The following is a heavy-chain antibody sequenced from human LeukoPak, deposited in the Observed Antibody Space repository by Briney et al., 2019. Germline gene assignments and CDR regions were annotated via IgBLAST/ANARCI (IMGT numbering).Heavy chain of an antibody. J-gene: IGHJ5*02. CDR3: ALGDDLPAHPKNWFDP. Sequence: ASVKVSCKASGGTFSSYAISWVRQAPGQGLEWMGGIIPIFGTANYAQKFQGRVTITADESTSTAYMELSSLRSEDTAVYYCALGDDLPAHPKNWFDPWGQGTLVAVSS. CDR2: IIPIFGTA. V-gene: IGHV1-69*01. CDR1: GGTFSSYA. D-gene: IGHD2-2*01.